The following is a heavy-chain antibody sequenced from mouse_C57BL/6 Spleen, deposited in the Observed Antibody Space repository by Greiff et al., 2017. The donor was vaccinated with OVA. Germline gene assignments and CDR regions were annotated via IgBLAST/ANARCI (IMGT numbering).Heavy chain of an antibody. CDR2: IDPSDSET. V-gene: IGHV1-52*01. CDR1: GYTFTSYW. CDR3: ARARPSYLYYFDY. D-gene: IGHD5-5*01. Sequence: QVQLQQPGAELVRPGSSVKLSCKASGYTFTSYWMHWVKQRPIQGLEWIGNIDPSDSETHYNQKFKDKATLTVDKSSSTAYMQLSSLTSEDSAVYYGARARPSYLYYFDYWGQGTTLTV. J-gene: IGHJ2*01.